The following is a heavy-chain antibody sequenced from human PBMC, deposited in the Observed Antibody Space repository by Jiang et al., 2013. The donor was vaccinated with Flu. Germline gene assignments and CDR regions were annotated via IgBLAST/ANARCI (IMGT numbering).Heavy chain of an antibody. CDR1: GDSVSSNSAA. D-gene: IGHD6-19*01. CDR3: ARENLPRRTSRTVAGTWYFDL. CDR2: TYYRSKWYN. Sequence: SQTLSLTCAISGDSVSSNSAAWNWIRQSPSRGLEWLGRTYYRSKWYNDYAVSVKSRITVNPDTSKNQFSLQLNSVTPEDTAVYFCARENLPRRTSRTVAGTWYFDLVGPWHPGHCLL. J-gene: IGHJ2*01. V-gene: IGHV6-1*01.